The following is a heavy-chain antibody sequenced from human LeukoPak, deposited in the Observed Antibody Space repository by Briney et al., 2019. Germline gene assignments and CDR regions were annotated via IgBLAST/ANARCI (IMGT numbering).Heavy chain of an antibody. J-gene: IGHJ4*02. V-gene: IGHV1-2*02. D-gene: IGHD3-10*01. CDR2: IYPESGGT. Sequence: ASVKVSCKASGYTFTAYYMHWVRQAPGQGLEWMGWIYPESGGTNYAQKFQGRVTMTRDTSISTAYMELSRLRSVDTAVYYCARDDDGSGSYLGDYWGQGTLVTVSS. CDR3: ARDDDGSGSYLGDY. CDR1: GYTFTAYY.